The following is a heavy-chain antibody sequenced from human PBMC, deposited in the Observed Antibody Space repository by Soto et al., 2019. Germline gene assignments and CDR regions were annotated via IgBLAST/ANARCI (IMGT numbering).Heavy chain of an antibody. CDR1: GGTFTSYG. V-gene: IGHV1-18*04. CDR3: ARTIAAAGRGYFDY. CDR2: ISAYNGNT. Sequence: GASVKVSCKASGGTFTSYGISWVRQAPGQGLEWMGWISAYNGNTNYAQKLQGRVTMTTDTSTSTAYMELRSLRSDDTAVYYCARTIAAAGRGYFDYWGQGTLVTVSS. D-gene: IGHD6-13*01. J-gene: IGHJ4*02.